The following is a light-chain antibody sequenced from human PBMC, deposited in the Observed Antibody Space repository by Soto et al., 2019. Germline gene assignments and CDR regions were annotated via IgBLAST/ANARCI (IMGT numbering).Light chain of an antibody. CDR3: AAWAASLYGPV. CDR2: TDN. CDR1: NSNIGTNT. Sequence: QSVLTQPPSASGNPGQRVTISCSGSNSNIGTNTVHWYQHLPGTAPKLLIYTDNQRPSGVPDRFSGSRSGTSASLAISGLQSEDEADYYCAAWAASLYGPVFGGGTKLTVL. J-gene: IGLJ3*02. V-gene: IGLV1-44*01.